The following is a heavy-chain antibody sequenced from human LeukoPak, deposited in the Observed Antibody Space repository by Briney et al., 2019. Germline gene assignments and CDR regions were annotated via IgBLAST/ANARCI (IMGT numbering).Heavy chain of an antibody. Sequence: GGSLRLSCAASGFTFSSYSMNWVRQAPGKGLEWVSSISSSSSYIYYADSVKGRFTISRDNAKNSLYLQMISLRAEDTAVYHCARDPIPSMQDIVVVVAAINWGQETLVTVSS. CDR3: ARDPIPSMQDIVVVVAAIN. V-gene: IGHV3-21*01. CDR1: GFTFSSYS. CDR2: ISSSSSYI. J-gene: IGHJ4*02. D-gene: IGHD2-15*01.